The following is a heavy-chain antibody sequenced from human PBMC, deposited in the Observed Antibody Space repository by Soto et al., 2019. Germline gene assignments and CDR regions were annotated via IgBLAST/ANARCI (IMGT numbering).Heavy chain of an antibody. CDR3: ARRHLAVAVSPWFDP. D-gene: IGHD6-19*01. V-gene: IGHV2-26*01. Sequence: QVTLKESGPVLVKPTETLTLRCTVSGLSITDSEMGVSWIRQPPGLAPEWLAHIDSRSEKTYGTFLKSRVAISKDTSKSQIVLTMTNMDPADTATYYCARRHLAVAVSPWFDPWGQGIPVTVSS. CDR2: IDSRSEK. CDR1: GLSITDSEMG. J-gene: IGHJ5*02.